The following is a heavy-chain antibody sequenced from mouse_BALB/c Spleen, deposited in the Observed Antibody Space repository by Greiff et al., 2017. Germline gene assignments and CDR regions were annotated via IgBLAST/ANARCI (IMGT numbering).Heavy chain of an antibody. CDR1: GFTFSSYG. J-gene: IGHJ4*01. Sequence: EVQRVESGGDLVKPGGSLKLSCAASGFTFSSYGMSWVRQTPDKRLEWVATISSGGSYTYYPDSVKGRFTISRDNAKNTLYLQMSSLKSEDTAMYYCASLITTGYAMDYWGQGTSVTVSS. CDR2: ISSGGSYT. CDR3: ASLITTGYAMDY. D-gene: IGHD1-2*01. V-gene: IGHV5-6*01.